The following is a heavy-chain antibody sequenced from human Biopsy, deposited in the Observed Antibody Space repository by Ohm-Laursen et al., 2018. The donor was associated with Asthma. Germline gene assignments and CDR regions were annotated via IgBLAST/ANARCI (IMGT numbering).Heavy chain of an antibody. CDR2: IYSGGTS. CDR1: GFAVRRHH. D-gene: IGHD3-22*01. J-gene: IGHJ4*02. CDR3: ARGDSSNWSHYYFDY. Sequence: SLRLSCAPSGFAVRRHHMFWVRQAPGKGLEWVSVIYSGGTSHTADSVRGRFTISRDYSKNTLYLQMHSLRAEDTAVYYCARGDSSNWSHYYFDYWGQGTLVTVSS. V-gene: IGHV3-53*01.